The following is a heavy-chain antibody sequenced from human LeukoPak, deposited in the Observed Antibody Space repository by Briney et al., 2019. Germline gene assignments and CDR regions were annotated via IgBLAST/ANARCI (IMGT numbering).Heavy chain of an antibody. CDR2: ISGGGAGT. CDR3: ARDGGYDYVWGSYRPNWFDP. D-gene: IGHD3-16*02. J-gene: IGHJ5*02. CDR1: GLSFGFYA. Sequence: PGGSLRLSCAASGLSFGFYAMSWVRQAPGKGLEWVSSISGGGAGTYYADSVRGRFTISRDNAKNSLYPQMNSLRAEDTAVYYCARDGGYDYVWGSYRPNWFDPWGQGTLVTVSS. V-gene: IGHV3-23*01.